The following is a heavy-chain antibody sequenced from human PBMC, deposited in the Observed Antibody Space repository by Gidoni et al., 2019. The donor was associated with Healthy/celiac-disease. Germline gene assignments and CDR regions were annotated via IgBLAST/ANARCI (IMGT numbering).Heavy chain of an antibody. CDR2: ISSNGGST. D-gene: IGHD6-19*01. CDR1: GFPYRNYA. Sequence: EVQLVESGGGLVQPGGSLRLSVSASGFPYRNYAMHWVRQAPGKGLEYVSAISSNGGSTYYADSVKGRFTISRDNSKNTLYLQMSSLRVEDTAVYYCVKERNSGWYSFDYWGQGTLATVSS. V-gene: IGHV3-64D*06. CDR3: VKERNSGWYSFDY. J-gene: IGHJ4*02.